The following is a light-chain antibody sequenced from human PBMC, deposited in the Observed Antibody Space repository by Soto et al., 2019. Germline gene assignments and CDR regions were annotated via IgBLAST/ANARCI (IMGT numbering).Light chain of an antibody. CDR2: DVS. CDR3: SSYTSSSTYV. CDR1: SSDVGGYNY. J-gene: IGLJ1*01. Sequence: QSVLTQPASVSGSLGQSITISCTGTSSDVGGYNYVSWYQQHPGKAPKLMIPDVSNRPSGVSNRFSGSKSGNTASLTISGLQAEDEADYYCSSYTSSSTYVFGTGTKVTVL. V-gene: IGLV2-14*01.